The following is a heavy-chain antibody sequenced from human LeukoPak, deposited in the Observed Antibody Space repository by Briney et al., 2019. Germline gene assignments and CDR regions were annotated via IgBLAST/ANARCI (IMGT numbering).Heavy chain of an antibody. D-gene: IGHD3-9*01. CDR2: IGPGDGET. CDR3: ATTRLVPLYYYGMDV. J-gene: IGHJ6*02. Sequence: GASVKVFCKVSGYSLTELSIHWVRQAPGKGLEWMGCIGPGDGETNYAQKFQGRVTMTEDTSTDTAYMELSSLRSDDTAVYYCATTRLVPLYYYGMDVWGQGTTVAVSS. CDR1: GYSLTELS. V-gene: IGHV1-24*01.